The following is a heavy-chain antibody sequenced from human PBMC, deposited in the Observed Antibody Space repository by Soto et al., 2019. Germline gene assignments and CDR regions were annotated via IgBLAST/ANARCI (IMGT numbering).Heavy chain of an antibody. Sequence: PSETLSLTCTVSGGSISSVDYYWSWIRQPPGKGLEWIGYIYHSGSTYYNPSLKSRVIISKDMSKNQFSLKLSSVTAADTAVYYCASGGGYWFDPWGQGTLVTVSS. V-gene: IGHV4-30-4*01. CDR1: GGSISSVDYY. CDR2: IYHSGST. J-gene: IGHJ5*02. D-gene: IGHD3-16*01. CDR3: ASGGGYWFDP.